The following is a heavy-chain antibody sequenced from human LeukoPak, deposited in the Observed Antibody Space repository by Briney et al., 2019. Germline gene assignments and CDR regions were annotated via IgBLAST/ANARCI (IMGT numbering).Heavy chain of an antibody. Sequence: GGSLRLSCAASGVTVSSIYMGWVRQAPGKGLDWVSVIYPDGRTYYAESVKGRFTISRDSSENTLFLQMNSLRAEDTALYYCATLKGWHGEGCFDYWGQGTLVTVSS. D-gene: IGHD3-10*01. V-gene: IGHV3-53*01. CDR1: GVTVSSIY. CDR3: ATLKGWHGEGCFDY. J-gene: IGHJ4*02. CDR2: IYPDGRT.